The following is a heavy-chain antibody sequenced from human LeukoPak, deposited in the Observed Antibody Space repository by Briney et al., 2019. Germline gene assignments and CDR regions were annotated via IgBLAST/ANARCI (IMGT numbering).Heavy chain of an antibody. CDR3: ARDRWYSSGWYSDY. D-gene: IGHD6-19*01. J-gene: IGHJ4*02. V-gene: IGHV4-61*02. CDR2: IYTSGST. CDR1: GGSISSSSYY. Sequence: PSETLSLTCTVSGGSISSSSYYWGWIRQPAGKRLEWIGRIYTSGSTNYNPSLKSRVTMSVDTSKNQFSLKQSSVTAADTAVYYCARDRWYSSGWYSDYWGQGTLVTVSS.